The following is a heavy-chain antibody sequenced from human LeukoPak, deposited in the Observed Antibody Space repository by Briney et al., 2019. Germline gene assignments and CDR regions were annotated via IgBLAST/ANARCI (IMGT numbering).Heavy chain of an antibody. D-gene: IGHD5-18*01. CDR3: ARAKIQLWPNYYYYYMDV. V-gene: IGHV1-2*06. CDR2: INPNTGGT. Sequence: ASVKVSCRASGYTFTAYYIHWVRQAPGQGLEWMGRINPNTGGTNYAQKFQGRVTMTRDTSITTAYMELSRLRSDDTAVYYCARAKIQLWPNYYYYYMDVWGKGTTVTVSS. CDR1: GYTFTAYY. J-gene: IGHJ6*03.